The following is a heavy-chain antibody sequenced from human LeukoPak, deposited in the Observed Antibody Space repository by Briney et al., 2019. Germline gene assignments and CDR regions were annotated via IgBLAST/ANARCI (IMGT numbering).Heavy chain of an antibody. CDR2: ISGNGGST. J-gene: IGHJ4*02. CDR3: AKNRIQLWFPDY. D-gene: IGHD5-18*01. V-gene: IGHV3-23*01. Sequence: GGSLRLSCAASGFTFSSYAMSWVRQAPGKGLEWVSGISGNGGSTYYADPVKGRFTISRDNSKNTLYLQMSSLRAEDTAVYYCAKNRIQLWFPDYWGQGTMVTVSS. CDR1: GFTFSSYA.